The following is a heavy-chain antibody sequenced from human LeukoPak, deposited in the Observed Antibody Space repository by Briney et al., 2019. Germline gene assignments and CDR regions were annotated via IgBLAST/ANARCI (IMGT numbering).Heavy chain of an antibody. CDR2: INPNSGGT. D-gene: IGHD6-19*01. CDR3: ARGPSSSGWYPFDY. V-gene: IGHV1-2*02. Sequence: GASVKVSCKASGYTFTGYYMHWVRQAPGQGLEWMGWINPNSGGTNYAQKFQGRVTMTRDTSISTAYMELSRLRSDDTAVYYCARGPSSSGWYPFDYWGQGTLVTVSS. J-gene: IGHJ4*02. CDR1: GYTFTGYY.